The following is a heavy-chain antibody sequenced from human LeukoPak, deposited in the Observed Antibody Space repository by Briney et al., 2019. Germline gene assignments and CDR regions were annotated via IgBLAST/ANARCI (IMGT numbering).Heavy chain of an antibody. CDR3: AREYYDSSGYYLGPISY. Sequence: GGSLRLSCAASGFTFSSYAMHWVRQAPGKGLEYVSAISSNGGSTYYANSVKGRFTISRGNSKNTLYLQMNSLRAEDTAVYYCAREYYDSSGYYLGPISYWGQGTLVTVSS. J-gene: IGHJ4*02. CDR2: ISSNGGST. D-gene: IGHD3-22*01. V-gene: IGHV3-64*01. CDR1: GFTFSSYA.